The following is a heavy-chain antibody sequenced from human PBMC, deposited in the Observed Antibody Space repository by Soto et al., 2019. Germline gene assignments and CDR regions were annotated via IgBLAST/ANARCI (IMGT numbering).Heavy chain of an antibody. D-gene: IGHD1-26*01. V-gene: IGHV4-34*01. CDR2: INHNGNT. CDR3: ARHHVRGRTIAGAAEF. J-gene: IGHJ4*02. Sequence: QVQLQQWGAGLLKPSETLTLTCAVYGKSLSGYYWSWIRQPPGKALEWIGEINHNGNTNYNPSLKSRVTISVDTSKNQLFLNLSSVTAADTAMYYCARHHVRGRTIAGAAEFWGQGTLVTVSS. CDR1: GKSLSGYY.